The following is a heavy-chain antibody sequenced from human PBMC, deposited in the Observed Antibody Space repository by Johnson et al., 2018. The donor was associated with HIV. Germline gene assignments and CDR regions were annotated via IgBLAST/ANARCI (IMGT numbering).Heavy chain of an antibody. CDR2: IYFDENSK. J-gene: IGHJ3*02. CDR1: EFTVGSIY. Sequence: QVQLVESGGGLVQPGGSLRLSCAASEFTVGSIYMRWVRQAPGKGLEWVAVIYFDENSKVYAASVKGRFTISRDDSTNTANLQMNSLRNEDTPVDDCTSTIDRVPTGRAYDAFDIWGQGTMVTVSS. CDR3: TSTIDRVPTGRAYDAFDI. D-gene: IGHD3-10*01. V-gene: IGHV3-30-3*01.